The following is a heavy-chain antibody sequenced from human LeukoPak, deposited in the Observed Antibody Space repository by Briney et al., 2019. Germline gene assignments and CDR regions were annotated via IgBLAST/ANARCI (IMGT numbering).Heavy chain of an antibody. CDR3: ARPLPDDSSGLGAFDI. Sequence: GGSLKISCKGSGYSFTSYWIGWVRQMPGKGLEWMGIIYPGDSDTRYSPSFQGQVTISADKSISTAYLQWSSLKASDTAMYYCARPLPDDSSGLGAFDIWGQGTMVTVSS. J-gene: IGHJ3*02. D-gene: IGHD3-22*01. CDR1: GYSFTSYW. V-gene: IGHV5-51*01. CDR2: IYPGDSDT.